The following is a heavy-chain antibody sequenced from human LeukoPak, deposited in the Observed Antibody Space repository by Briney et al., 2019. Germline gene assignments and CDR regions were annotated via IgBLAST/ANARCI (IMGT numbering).Heavy chain of an antibody. Sequence: GGSLRLSCAASGFTFSSYWMSWVRQAPGKGLEWVANIKQDGSEKYYVDSVKGRFTISRDNAKNSLYLQMNSLRAEDTAVYYCARNDFWSGRGPFDPWGQGTLVTVSS. CDR2: IKQDGSEK. CDR3: ARNDFWSGRGPFDP. D-gene: IGHD3-3*01. J-gene: IGHJ5*02. CDR1: GFTFSSYW. V-gene: IGHV3-7*01.